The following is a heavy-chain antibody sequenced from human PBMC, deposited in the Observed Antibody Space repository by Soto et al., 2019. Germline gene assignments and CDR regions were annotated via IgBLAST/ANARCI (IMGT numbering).Heavy chain of an antibody. CDR2: IIPIFGTA. J-gene: IGHJ3*02. D-gene: IGHD6-6*01. Sequence: SVKVSCKASGGTFSSYAISWVRQAPGQGLEWMGGIIPIFGTANYAQKFQGRVTITADGSTSTASMELSSLRSEDTAVYYCATAIKGPRSLTIKYSCSSRGAFDIWGQGTMVTVSS. CDR3: ATAIKGPRSLTIKYSCSSRGAFDI. V-gene: IGHV1-69*13. CDR1: GGTFSSYA.